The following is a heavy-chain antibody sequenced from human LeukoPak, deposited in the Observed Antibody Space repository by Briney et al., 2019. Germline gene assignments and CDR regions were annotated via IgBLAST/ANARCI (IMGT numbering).Heavy chain of an antibody. Sequence: GGSLRLSCAVSGFTVNTYGMHWVRQVPGKGMVWVSYINPDGSSITYADSVKGRFTISRDSAKNTLYLQMNSLRGEDTAVYYCARDSDFSVDVWGQGTTVIVSS. CDR1: GFTVNTYG. CDR3: ARDSDFSVDV. CDR2: INPDGSSI. D-gene: IGHD1-26*01. V-gene: IGHV3-74*01. J-gene: IGHJ6*02.